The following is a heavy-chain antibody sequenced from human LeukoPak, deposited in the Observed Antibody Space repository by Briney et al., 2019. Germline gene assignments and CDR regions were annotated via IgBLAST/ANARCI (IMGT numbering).Heavy chain of an antibody. Sequence: GGSLRLSCAASGFTFSSYAMSWVRQAPGKGLEWVSAISGSGDSTYYGDSVKGRFTISRDNSKNTLYLQMNSLRADDTAVYYCAKDLGLERRLLDSWGQGTLVIVSS. CDR3: AKDLGLERRLLDS. V-gene: IGHV3-23*01. J-gene: IGHJ4*02. D-gene: IGHD1-1*01. CDR1: GFTFSSYA. CDR2: ISGSGDST.